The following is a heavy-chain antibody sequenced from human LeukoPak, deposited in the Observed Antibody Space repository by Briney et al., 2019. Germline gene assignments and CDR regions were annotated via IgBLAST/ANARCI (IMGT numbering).Heavy chain of an antibody. CDR1: GGSISSYY. V-gene: IGHV4-59*01. J-gene: IGHJ4*02. D-gene: IGHD6-19*01. CDR2: IYYSGST. CDR3: ARVPLKDSSGLFDY. Sequence: PSETLSLTCTVSGGSISSYYWSWIRQPPGKGLEWIGYIYYSGSTNYNPSLKSRVTISVDTSKNQFSLRLISVTAADTAVYYCARVPLKDSSGLFDYWGQGTLVTVSS.